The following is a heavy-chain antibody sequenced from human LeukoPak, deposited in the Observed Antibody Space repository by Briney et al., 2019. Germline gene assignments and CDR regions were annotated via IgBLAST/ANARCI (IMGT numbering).Heavy chain of an antibody. CDR1: GGSISSSNW. D-gene: IGHD6-19*01. Sequence: SETLSLTCAVSGGSISSSNWWSWVRQPPGKGLEWIGEIYHSGSTNYNPSLKSRVTISVDKSKNQFSLKLGSVTAADTAVYYCASGSGWYGSFDYWGQGTLVTVSS. V-gene: IGHV4-4*02. J-gene: IGHJ4*02. CDR3: ASGSGWYGSFDY. CDR2: IYHSGST.